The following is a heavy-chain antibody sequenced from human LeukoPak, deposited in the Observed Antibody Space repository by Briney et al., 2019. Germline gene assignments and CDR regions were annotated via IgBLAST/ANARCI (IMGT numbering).Heavy chain of an antibody. D-gene: IGHD5-12*01. CDR3: ARAGVDIEATMSYYFDY. J-gene: IGHJ4*02. CDR1: GGSISSGDYY. V-gene: IGHV4-30-4*01. Sequence: SETLSLTCTVSGGSISSGDYYWSWIRQPPGKGLEWIGYIYYSGSTYYNPSLKSRVTISVDTSKNQFSLKLSSVTAADTAVYYCARAGVDIEATMSYYFDYWGQGTLVTVSS. CDR2: IYYSGST.